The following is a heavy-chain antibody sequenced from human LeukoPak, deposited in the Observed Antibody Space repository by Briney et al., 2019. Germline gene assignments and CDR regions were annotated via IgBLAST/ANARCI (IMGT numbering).Heavy chain of an antibody. V-gene: IGHV4-38-2*02. CDR3: ARGVLMVYAIKPRRGKDYFDY. J-gene: IGHJ4*02. CDR1: DYSISSDDYY. D-gene: IGHD2-8*01. CDR2: IFHSGST. Sequence: SETLSLTCTVSDYSISSDDYYWGWIRQPPGKGLEWIGSIFHSGSTYYNPSLKSRVTISVDTSKNQFSLKLSSVTAADTAVYYCARGVLMVYAIKPRRGKDYFDYWGQGTLVTVSS.